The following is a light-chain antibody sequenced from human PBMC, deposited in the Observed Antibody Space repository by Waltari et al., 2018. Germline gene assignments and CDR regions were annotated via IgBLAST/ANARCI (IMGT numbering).Light chain of an antibody. J-gene: IGLJ3*02. V-gene: IGLV3-27*01. CDR1: LLSTKY. CDR2: KDS. CDR3: YSATDNNLRV. Sequence: SYELTQPSSVSVSPGQTARITCSGDLLSTKYALGFQQRPGQAPVLVIYKDSERPSGIPERFSGSSSGTTVILTISGAQVEDEADYYCYSATDNNLRVFGGGTKLTVL.